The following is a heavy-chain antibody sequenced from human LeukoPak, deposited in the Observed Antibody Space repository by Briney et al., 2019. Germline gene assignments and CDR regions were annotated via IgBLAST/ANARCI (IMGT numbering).Heavy chain of an antibody. CDR2: IYTSGST. D-gene: IGHD2-21*02. J-gene: IGHJ3*02. CDR1: GGSISSYY. CDR3: ARDFARVVTSDDAFDI. Sequence: PSETLSLTCTVSGGSISSYYWSWIRQPAGKGLEWIGRIYTSGSTNYNPPLKSRVTMSVDTSKNQFSLKLSSVTAADTAVYYCARDFARVVTSDDAFDIWGQGTMVTVSS. V-gene: IGHV4-4*07.